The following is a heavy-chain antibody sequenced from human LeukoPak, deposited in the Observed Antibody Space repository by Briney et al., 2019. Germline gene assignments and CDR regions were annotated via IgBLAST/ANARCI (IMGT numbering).Heavy chain of an antibody. Sequence: PSETLSLTCTVSGGSMSSYYWSWIRQPPGKGLEWIGYIYYSGSTKYNPSLKSRVTISVDTSRNQFSLKLSSVTAADTAVYYCARGARAGYNLEPFDYWGQGTLVTVSS. V-gene: IGHV4-59*08. CDR1: GGSMSSYY. J-gene: IGHJ4*02. CDR2: IYYSGST. D-gene: IGHD5-24*01. CDR3: ARGARAGYNLEPFDY.